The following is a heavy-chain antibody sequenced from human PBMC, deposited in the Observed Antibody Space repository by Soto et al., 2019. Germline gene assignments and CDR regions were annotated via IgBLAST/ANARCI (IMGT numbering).Heavy chain of an antibody. V-gene: IGHV3-23*01. Sequence: VQLLESGGGLVQPGGSLRLSCAASGFSFSSYAMSWVRQAPGKGLEWVSAISGSGGTTYYADSVKGRFTISRDNPKNTLDLQMNSLRAEDTAVYYCAKEATVTTYYYFDYWGQGTLVTASS. CDR3: AKEATVTTYYYFDY. J-gene: IGHJ4*02. CDR1: GFSFSSYA. D-gene: IGHD4-17*01. CDR2: ISGSGGTT.